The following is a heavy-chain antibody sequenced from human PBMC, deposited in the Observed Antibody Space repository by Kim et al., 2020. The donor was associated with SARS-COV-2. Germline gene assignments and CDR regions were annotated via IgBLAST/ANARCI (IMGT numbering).Heavy chain of an antibody. CDR1: GFTFSSYG. V-gene: IGHV3-33*01. J-gene: IGHJ6*02. D-gene: IGHD5-12*01. CDR3: ARDHTPVDVDIVATDRYYYYYGMDV. CDR2: IWYDGSNK. Sequence: GGSLRLSCAASGFTFSSYGMHWVRQAPGKGLEWVAVIWYDGSNKYYADSVKGRFTISRDNSKNTLYLQMNSLRAEDTAVYYCARDHTPVDVDIVATDRYYYYYGMDVWGQGTTVTVSS.